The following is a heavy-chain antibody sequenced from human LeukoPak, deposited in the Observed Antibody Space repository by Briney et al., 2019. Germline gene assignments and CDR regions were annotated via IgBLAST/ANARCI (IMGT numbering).Heavy chain of an antibody. CDR2: INHNGNVN. Sequence: GGSLRLSCAASGFTFSSYWMNWARQAPGKGLEWVASINHNGNVNYYVDSVKGRFTISRDNAKNSLYLQMSNLRAEDTAVYYCAQQRGYGSGSLDYWGQGTLVTVSS. CDR3: AQQRGYGSGSLDY. D-gene: IGHD3-10*01. V-gene: IGHV3-7*03. J-gene: IGHJ4*02. CDR1: GFTFSSYW.